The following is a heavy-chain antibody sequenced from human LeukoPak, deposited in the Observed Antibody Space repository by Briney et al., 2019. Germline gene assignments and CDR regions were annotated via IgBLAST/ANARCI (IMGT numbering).Heavy chain of an antibody. Sequence: ASVKVSCKASGGTFSNYAISWVRQAPGQGLEWMGRIIPILGVANYAQKFQGRVSITADKSTSTAYMELSSLRSEDTAVYYCARDLYDSSGYYPEYWGQGTLVTVSS. CDR1: GGTFSNYA. CDR2: IIPILGVA. D-gene: IGHD3-22*01. J-gene: IGHJ4*02. V-gene: IGHV1-69*04. CDR3: ARDLYDSSGYYPEY.